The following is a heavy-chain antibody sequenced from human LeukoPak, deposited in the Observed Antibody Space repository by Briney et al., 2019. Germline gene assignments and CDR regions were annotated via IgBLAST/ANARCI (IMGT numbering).Heavy chain of an antibody. D-gene: IGHD1-26*01. CDR2: VNSDGNRT. J-gene: IGHJ3*02. V-gene: IGHV3-74*01. Sequence: GGSLRLSCAASGFTFSPYWMHWVRQAPGKGLVWVSHVNSDGNRTSYADSVKGRFTISRDSAKNTVDLQMNSLRAEDTAVYYCARGGSGCFDMWGQGTMVTVSS. CDR1: GFTFSPYW. CDR3: ARGGSGCFDM.